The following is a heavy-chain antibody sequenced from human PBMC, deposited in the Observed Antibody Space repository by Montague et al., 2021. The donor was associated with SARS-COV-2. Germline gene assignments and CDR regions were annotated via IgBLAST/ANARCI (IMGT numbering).Heavy chain of an antibody. CDR2: ISYDGSNK. CDR3: AREIYTGASYYY. J-gene: IGHJ4*02. D-gene: IGHD7-27*01. Sequence: SLRLSCAASGFTFSSYAMHWVRQAPGKGLEWVAVISYDGSNKYYADSVKGRFTISRDNSKNTLYLQMNSLRAEDTAVYYCAREIYTGASYYYWGQGALVTVSS. CDR1: GFTFSSYA. V-gene: IGHV3-30-3*01.